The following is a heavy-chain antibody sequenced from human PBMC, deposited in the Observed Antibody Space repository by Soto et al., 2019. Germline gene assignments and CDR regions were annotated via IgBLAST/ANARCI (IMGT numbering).Heavy chain of an antibody. CDR3: AKDPVIIWFGELEH. CDR2: ISYDGSNK. J-gene: IGHJ4*02. V-gene: IGHV3-30*18. D-gene: IGHD3-10*01. CDR1: GFTFSSYG. Sequence: GGSLRLSCAASGFTFSSYGMHWVRQAPGKGLEWVAVISYDGSNKYYADSVKGRFTISRDNSKNTLYLQMNSLRAEDTAVYYCAKDPVIIWFGELEHWGQGTLVTVSS.